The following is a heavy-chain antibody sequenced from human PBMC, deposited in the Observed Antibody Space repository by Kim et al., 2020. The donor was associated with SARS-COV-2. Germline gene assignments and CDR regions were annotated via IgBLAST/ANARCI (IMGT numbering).Heavy chain of an antibody. Sequence: GGSLRLSCAASGFTFSSYSMNWVRQAPGKGLEWVSYISSSSSTIYYADSVKGRFTISRDNAKNSLYLQMNSLRDEDTAVYYCAREATAPDYGDYFVYHYYGMDVWGQGTTVTVSS. CDR2: ISSSSSTI. CDR1: GFTFSSYS. V-gene: IGHV3-48*02. J-gene: IGHJ6*02. CDR3: AREATAPDYGDYFVYHYYGMDV. D-gene: IGHD4-17*01.